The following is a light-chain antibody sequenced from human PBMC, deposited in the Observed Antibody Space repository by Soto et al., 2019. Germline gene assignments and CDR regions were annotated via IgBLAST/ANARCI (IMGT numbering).Light chain of an antibody. CDR2: DAS. CDR1: QSVSNS. V-gene: IGKV3-11*01. CDR3: QVRDVWPS. J-gene: IGKJ1*01. Sequence: IVLTQSPVTLALSPGESAVLSCRASQSVSNSLAWYQHKPGQAPRLFIYDASKRAPGIPARFTGSGSGTDLTLTISSLEPEDIAVYYCQVRDVWPSFGQGTKAEIK.